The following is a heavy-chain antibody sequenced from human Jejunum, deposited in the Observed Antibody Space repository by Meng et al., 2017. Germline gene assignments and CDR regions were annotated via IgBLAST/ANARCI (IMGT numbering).Heavy chain of an antibody. CDR1: GFTFSSYA. D-gene: IGHD3-9*01. CDR3: AKKSGDILTGYFTY. V-gene: IGHV3-23*01. CDR2: ISGSGGTT. J-gene: IGHJ4*02. Sequence: ESLKISCAASGFTFSSYAMNWVRQAPGKGLEWVSVISGSGGTTSYADSVKGRFTISRDNSKNTLYLQMNSLRTDDTAVYYCAKKSGDILTGYFTYWGQGTLVTVSS.